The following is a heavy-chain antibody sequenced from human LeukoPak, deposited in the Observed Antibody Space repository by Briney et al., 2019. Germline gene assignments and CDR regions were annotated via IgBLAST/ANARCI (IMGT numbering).Heavy chain of an antibody. Sequence: SETLSLTCAVYGGSFSGYYWSWIRQPPGKGLEWIGEINHSGSTNYNPSLKSRVTISVDTSKNQFSLKLSSVTAADTAVYYCARGPADGYDILTGRIGIFDYWGQGTLVTVSS. CDR1: GGSFSGYY. CDR3: ARGPADGYDILTGRIGIFDY. V-gene: IGHV4-34*01. D-gene: IGHD3-9*01. CDR2: INHSGST. J-gene: IGHJ4*02.